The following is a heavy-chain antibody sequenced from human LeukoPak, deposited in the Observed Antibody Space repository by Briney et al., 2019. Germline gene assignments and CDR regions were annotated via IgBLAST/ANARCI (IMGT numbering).Heavy chain of an antibody. J-gene: IGHJ4*02. CDR2: ISSSSSYI. D-gene: IGHD6-13*01. Sequence: GGSLRLSCAASGFTVSSNYMNWVRQAPGKGLEWVSSISSSSSYIYYADSVKGRFTISRDNAKNSLYLQMNSLRAEDTAVYYCARVGIAAAGFDYWGQGTLVTVSS. V-gene: IGHV3-21*01. CDR3: ARVGIAAAGFDY. CDR1: GFTVSSNY.